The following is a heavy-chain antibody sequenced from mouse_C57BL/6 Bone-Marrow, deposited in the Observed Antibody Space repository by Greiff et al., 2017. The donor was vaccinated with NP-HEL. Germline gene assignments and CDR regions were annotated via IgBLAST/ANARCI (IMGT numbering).Heavy chain of an antibody. CDR3: ARGLITTVVNY. V-gene: IGHV5-17*01. CDR2: ISSGSSTI. J-gene: IGHJ2*01. CDR1: GFTFSDYG. D-gene: IGHD1-1*01. Sequence: DVQLQESGGGLVKPGGSLKLSCAASGFTFSDYGMHWVRQAPEKGLEWVAYISSGSSTIYYADTVKGRCTISRDNAKNTLFLQMTSLRSEDTAMYYCARGLITTVVNYWGQGTTLTVSS.